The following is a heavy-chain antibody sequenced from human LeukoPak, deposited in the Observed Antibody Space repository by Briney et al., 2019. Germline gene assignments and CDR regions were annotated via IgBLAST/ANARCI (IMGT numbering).Heavy chain of an antibody. J-gene: IGHJ5*02. CDR2: IYTSGST. Sequence: PSETLSLTCTVSGGSISSYYWSWIRQPPGKGLEWIGYIYTSGSTNYNPSLKSRVTISVDTSKNQFSLKLSSVTAADTAVYYCARHLQWLVPEGDWFDPWGQGTLVTVSS. D-gene: IGHD6-19*01. V-gene: IGHV4-4*09. CDR3: ARHLQWLVPEGDWFDP. CDR1: GGSISSYY.